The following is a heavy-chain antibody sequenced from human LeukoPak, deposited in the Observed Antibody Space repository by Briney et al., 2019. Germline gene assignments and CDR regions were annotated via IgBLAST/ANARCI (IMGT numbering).Heavy chain of an antibody. D-gene: IGHD6-6*01. CDR2: IWSDGSTK. Sequence: GRSLRLSCAPSGFTFSSFGMHWVRQAPGKGLEWVAVIWSDGSTKYYADSVKGRFTISRDNSKNTLYLQMNSLRAEETAVYYCARGQLRSYYEMDVWGQGTTVTVSS. V-gene: IGHV3-33*01. CDR1: GFTFSSFG. CDR3: ARGQLRSYYEMDV. J-gene: IGHJ6*01.